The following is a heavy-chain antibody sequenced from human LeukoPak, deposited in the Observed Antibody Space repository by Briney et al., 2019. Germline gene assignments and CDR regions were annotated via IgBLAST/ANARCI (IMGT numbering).Heavy chain of an antibody. J-gene: IGHJ4*02. CDR1: GFTFSSYA. D-gene: IGHD3-3*01. CDR3: AKGSTVFGVVIRTYLDY. CDR2: IRYDGSNK. V-gene: IGHV3-30*02. Sequence: GGSLRLSCAASGFTFSSYAMSWVRQAPGKGLEWVAFIRYDGSNKYYADSVKGRFTISRDNSKNTLYLQMDTLRAEDTAVYYCAKGSTVFGVVIRTYLDYWGQGTLVTVSS.